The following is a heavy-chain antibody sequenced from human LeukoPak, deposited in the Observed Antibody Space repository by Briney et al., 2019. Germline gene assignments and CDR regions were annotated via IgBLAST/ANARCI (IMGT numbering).Heavy chain of an antibody. Sequence: PGGSLRLPCAASGFTFDDYGMSWVRQAPGKGLEWVSGINWNGGSTGYADSVKGRFTISRDNAKNSLYLQMNGLRAEDTALYYCARVVVAYTYSYLDYWGQGTLVTVSS. CDR3: ARVVVAYTYSYLDY. CDR1: GFTFDDYG. CDR2: INWNGGST. V-gene: IGHV3-20*04. J-gene: IGHJ4*02. D-gene: IGHD2-2*01.